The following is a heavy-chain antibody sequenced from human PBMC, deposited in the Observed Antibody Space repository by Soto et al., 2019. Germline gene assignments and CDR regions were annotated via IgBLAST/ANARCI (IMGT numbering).Heavy chain of an antibody. Sequence: EVQLLESGGGLVQPGGSLRLSCAASGFTFSNYAMNWVRQPPGKGLEWVSTIGSSGANIYYAGSVKGRFSISRDNSNNTLYLRMDSLRAEDTAVYYCAKRHDSDWFYFDFWGQGTLVTVSS. CDR2: IGSSGANI. CDR1: GFTFSNYA. D-gene: IGHD3-9*01. J-gene: IGHJ4*02. CDR3: AKRHDSDWFYFDF. V-gene: IGHV3-23*01.